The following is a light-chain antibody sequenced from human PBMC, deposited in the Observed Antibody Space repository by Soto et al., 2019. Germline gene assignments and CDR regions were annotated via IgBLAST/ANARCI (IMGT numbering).Light chain of an antibody. V-gene: IGKV2-40*01. Sequence: EIVMTHTPLSLPVTPGEPASISCRSSQSLLDRDDGNMYLDWYXQKPGXSPXXLIYTVSYRAPGVPDRFSGSGSGTEFTLTISRLEPEDFAVYYCQQYGSSGTFGQGTKVDIK. J-gene: IGKJ1*01. CDR2: TVS. CDR1: QSLLDRDDGNMY. CDR3: QQYGSSGT.